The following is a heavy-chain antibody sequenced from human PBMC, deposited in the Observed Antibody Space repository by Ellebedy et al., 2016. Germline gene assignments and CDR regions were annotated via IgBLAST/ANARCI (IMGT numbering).Heavy chain of an antibody. CDR3: AATSDIVVVPAATYDY. V-gene: IGHV1-58*01. D-gene: IGHD2-2*01. Sequence: SVKVSXXAFGFTFTSSAVQWVRQARGQRLEWIGWIVVGSGNTNYAQKFQERVTITRDMSTSTAYMELSSLRSEDTAVYYCAATSDIVVVPAATYDYWGQGTLVTVSS. CDR1: GFTFTSSA. J-gene: IGHJ4*02. CDR2: IVVGSGNT.